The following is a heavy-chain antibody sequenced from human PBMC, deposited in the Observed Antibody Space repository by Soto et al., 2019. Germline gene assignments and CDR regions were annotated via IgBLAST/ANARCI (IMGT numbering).Heavy chain of an antibody. CDR3: AVSIAPRYFDY. CDR2: IYYSGST. V-gene: IGHV4-30-4*01. CDR1: GGSISSGDYY. Sequence: QVQLQESGPGLVKPSQTLSLTCTVSGGSISSGDYYWSWIRQPPGKGLAWIGYIYYSGSTYYTPSLNSSVTIAVDTTTRPSSPKWSSVTAAHTAVYYCAVSIAPRYFDYWGQATLVTVPS. D-gene: IGHD6-6*01. J-gene: IGHJ4*02.